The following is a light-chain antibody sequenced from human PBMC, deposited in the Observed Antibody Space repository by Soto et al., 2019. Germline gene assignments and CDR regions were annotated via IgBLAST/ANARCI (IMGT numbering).Light chain of an antibody. Sequence: ERVMTQSPATLSVSPGERATPSCRASQSVRTNLAWYQQKPGQAPRLLIYGTSTRATGIPARFSGSGSGTEFTLTINSLQSEDFGVYYCQQYDAWPPFFTFGPGTKVDMK. J-gene: IGKJ3*01. CDR3: QQYDAWPPFFT. V-gene: IGKV3-15*01. CDR1: QSVRTN. CDR2: GTS.